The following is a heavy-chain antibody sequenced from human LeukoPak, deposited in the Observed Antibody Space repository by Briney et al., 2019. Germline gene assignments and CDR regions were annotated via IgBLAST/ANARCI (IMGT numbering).Heavy chain of an antibody. CDR3: AREDSSGSNFDY. J-gene: IGHJ4*02. CDR1: GFTSSSYW. D-gene: IGHD3-22*01. V-gene: IGHV3-7*01. CDR2: IKQDGSEK. Sequence: GGSLRLSCAASGFTSSSYWMSWVRQAPGKGLEWVANIKQDGSEKYYVDSVKGRFTISRDNAKKSLYLQMNSLRAEDTAVYYCAREDSSGSNFDYWGQGTLVTVSS.